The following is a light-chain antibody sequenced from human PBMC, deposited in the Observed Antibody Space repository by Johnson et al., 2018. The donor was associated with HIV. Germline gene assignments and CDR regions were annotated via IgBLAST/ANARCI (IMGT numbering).Light chain of an antibody. V-gene: IGLV1-51*01. Sequence: QSVLTQPPSVSAAPGQKVTISCSGSSSNIGNNYVSWYQQLPGTAPKLVIYDNNNRPSGIPDRFSGSKSGTSATLGITGLQTGDEADCYCGTWDTSLSAGGVFVTGTKVTVL. CDR1: SSNIGNNY. CDR2: DNN. J-gene: IGLJ1*01. CDR3: GTWDTSLSAGGV.